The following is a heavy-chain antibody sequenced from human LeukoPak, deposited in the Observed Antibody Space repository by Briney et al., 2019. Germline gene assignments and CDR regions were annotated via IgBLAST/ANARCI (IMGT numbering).Heavy chain of an antibody. CDR2: ISGSGAST. D-gene: IGHD2-2*01. V-gene: IGHV3-23*01. Sequence: PGGSLRLSCAASGFSFSNYAMSWVRQAPGKGLGWVSAISGSGASTYYADSVKGRFTISRDNSKQTLFLQMNSLRAEDTAVYYCAKDLGYCSSTSCLFDYWGQGTLLSVSS. J-gene: IGHJ4*02. CDR3: AKDLGYCSSTSCLFDY. CDR1: GFSFSNYA.